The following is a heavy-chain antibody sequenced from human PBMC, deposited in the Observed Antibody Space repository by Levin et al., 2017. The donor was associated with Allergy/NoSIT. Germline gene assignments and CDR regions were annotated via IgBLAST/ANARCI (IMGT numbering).Heavy chain of an antibody. CDR1: GYTFTSYY. CDR2: INPSGGST. Sequence: GESLKISCKASGYTFTSYYMHWVRQAPGQGLEWMGIINPSGGSTSYAQKFQGRVTMTRDTSTSTVYMELSSLRSEDTAVYYCARGTKLRGDDYWGQGTLVTVSS. D-gene: IGHD1-14*01. V-gene: IGHV1-46*01. J-gene: IGHJ4*02. CDR3: ARGTKLRGDDY.